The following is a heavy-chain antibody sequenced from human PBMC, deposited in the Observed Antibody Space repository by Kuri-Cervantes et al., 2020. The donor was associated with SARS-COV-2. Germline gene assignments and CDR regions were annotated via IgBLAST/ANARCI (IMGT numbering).Heavy chain of an antibody. D-gene: IGHD3-3*01. CDR1: GGSISSYY. V-gene: IGHV4-59*12. J-gene: IGHJ6*02. Sequence: SETLSLTCTVSGGSISSYYWSWIRQPPGKGLEWIGSIYYSGSTYYNPSLKSRVTISVDTSKNQFSLKLSSVTAADTAVYYCARGGQRVLVGDDDYDFWSGYSSGMDVWGQGTTVTVSS. CDR2: IYYSGST. CDR3: ARGGQRVLVGDDDYDFWSGYSSGMDV.